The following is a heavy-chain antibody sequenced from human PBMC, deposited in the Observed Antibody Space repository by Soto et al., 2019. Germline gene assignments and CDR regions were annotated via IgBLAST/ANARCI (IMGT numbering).Heavy chain of an antibody. J-gene: IGHJ4*02. CDR1: GYTFTSYG. D-gene: IGHD2-15*01. V-gene: IGHV1-18*01. CDR3: ARSGCSGGSCYSYYFDY. CDR2: ISAYNGNT. Sequence: QVQLVQSGAEVKKPGASVKVSCKASGYTFTSYGISWVRQAPGQGLEWMGWISAYNGNTNYAQKLQGRDTMTTDTSTSTDYMELRSLRSDDTAVYYCARSGCSGGSCYSYYFDYWGQGTLVTVSS.